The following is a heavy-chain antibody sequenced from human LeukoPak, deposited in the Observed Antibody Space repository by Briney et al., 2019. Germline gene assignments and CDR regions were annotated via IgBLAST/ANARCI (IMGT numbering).Heavy chain of an antibody. CDR2: ISGSGGST. CDR1: GFTFNNYA. Sequence: GGSLRLSCAASGFTFNNYAMSWVRQAPGKGLEWVSAISGSGGSTFYADSVKGRFTISRDNSKNTLYLQMNSLRAEDTAVYYCAKDRQYSYDYPVYFEYWGQGTPVTVSS. J-gene: IGHJ4*02. D-gene: IGHD5-18*01. CDR3: AKDRQYSYDYPVYFEY. V-gene: IGHV3-23*01.